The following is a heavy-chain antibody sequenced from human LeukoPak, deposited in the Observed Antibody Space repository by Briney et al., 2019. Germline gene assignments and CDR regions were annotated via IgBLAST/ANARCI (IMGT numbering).Heavy chain of an antibody. D-gene: IGHD5-18*01. V-gene: IGHV3-21*01. J-gene: IGHJ4*02. Sequence: NPGGSLRLSCAASGFTFSSYSMNWVRQAPGKGLEWVSSIGSSSTYIYYTDSVKGRFTISRDNAKNSLYLQMNSLRAEDTAVYYCAASTKHTAMVDYWGQGTLVTVSS. CDR2: IGSSSTYI. CDR1: GFTFSSYS. CDR3: AASTKHTAMVDY.